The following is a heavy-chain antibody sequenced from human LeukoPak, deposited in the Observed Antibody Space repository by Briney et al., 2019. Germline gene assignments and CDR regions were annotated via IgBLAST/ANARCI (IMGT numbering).Heavy chain of an antibody. CDR2: ISSSSSTI. J-gene: IGHJ4*02. V-gene: IGHV3-48*01. CDR3: AGRGASSHFDY. D-gene: IGHD1-26*01. Sequence: PGGSLRLSCAASGFTFSSYSMNWVRQAPGKGLEWVSYISSSSSTIYYADSVKGRSTISRDNAKNSLYLQMNSLRAEDTAVHYCAGRGASSHFDYWGQGTLVTVSS. CDR1: GFTFSSYS.